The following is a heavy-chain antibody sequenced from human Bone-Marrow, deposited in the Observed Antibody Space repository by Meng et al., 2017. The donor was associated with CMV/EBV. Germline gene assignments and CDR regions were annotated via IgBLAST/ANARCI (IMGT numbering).Heavy chain of an antibody. CDR2: IYSGGST. CDR1: GFTVSSNY. CDR3: ARGEQTYYYDSSGLAY. Sequence: GESLKISCAASGFTVSSNYMSWVRQAPGKGLEWVSVIYSGGSTYYADSVKGRFTISRDNSKNTLYLQMNSLRAEDTAVYYCARGEQTYYYDSSGLAYWGPGPLVTCSS. V-gene: IGHV3-66*02. D-gene: IGHD3-22*01. J-gene: IGHJ4*02.